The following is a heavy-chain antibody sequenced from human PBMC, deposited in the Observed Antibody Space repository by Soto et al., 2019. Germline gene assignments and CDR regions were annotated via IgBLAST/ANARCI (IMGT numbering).Heavy chain of an antibody. D-gene: IGHD3-9*01. V-gene: IGHV1-69*13. Sequence: SVKVSCKASGGTFSSYAISWVRQAPGQGLDWMGGIIPIFGTANYAQKFQGRVTITADESTSTAYMELSSLRSEDTAVYYCASLLRYFDWSDYYYYGMDVWGQGTTVTVSS. J-gene: IGHJ6*02. CDR2: IIPIFGTA. CDR1: GGTFSSYA. CDR3: ASLLRYFDWSDYYYYGMDV.